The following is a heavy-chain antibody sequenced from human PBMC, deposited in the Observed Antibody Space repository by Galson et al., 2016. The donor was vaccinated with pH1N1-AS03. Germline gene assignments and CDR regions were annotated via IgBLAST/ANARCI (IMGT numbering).Heavy chain of an antibody. V-gene: IGHV4-4*01. CDR1: GGSMTSPDW. Sequence: TLSLTCAVSGGSMTSPDWWTWVRQPPGKGLEWIGEVHYSGTTSYNPSLNSRVTMSIDKSNNQFSLNLGSVTAADTAVYFCASAGYHTPGYHYWGQGALVSVSS. D-gene: IGHD3-16*02. CDR3: ASAGYHTPGYHY. CDR2: VHYSGTT. J-gene: IGHJ4*02.